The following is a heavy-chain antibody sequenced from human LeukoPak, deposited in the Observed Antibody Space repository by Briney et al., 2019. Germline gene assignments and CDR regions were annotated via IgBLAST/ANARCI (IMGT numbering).Heavy chain of an antibody. CDR3: ARDLGDLPKFDY. CDR1: GFTFSGYS. CDR2: ISSSSSYI. V-gene: IGHV3-21*01. J-gene: IGHJ4*02. Sequence: PGGSLRLSCAASGFTFSGYSMNWVRQAPGKGLEWVSSISSSSSYIYYADSVKGRFTISRDNAKNSLYLQMNSLRAEDTAVYYCARDLGDLPKFDYWGQGTLLTVSS. D-gene: IGHD3-16*01.